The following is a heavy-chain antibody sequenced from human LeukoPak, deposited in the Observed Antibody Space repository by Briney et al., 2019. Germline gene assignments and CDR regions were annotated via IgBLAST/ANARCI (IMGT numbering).Heavy chain of an antibody. J-gene: IGHJ4*02. CDR2: INHSGIT. CDR1: GGSFSYYY. D-gene: IGHD1-26*01. Sequence: SETLSLTCAVYGGSFSYYYWSWIRQPPGKGLEWIGEINHSGITNYNPSLKSRVTISADTSKNQFSLKLTSVTAADTAVYYCARDDSGSYNYWGQGTLVTVSS. V-gene: IGHV4-34*01. CDR3: ARDDSGSYNY.